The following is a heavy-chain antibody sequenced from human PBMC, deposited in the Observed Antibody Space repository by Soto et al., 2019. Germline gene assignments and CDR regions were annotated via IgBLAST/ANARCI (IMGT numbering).Heavy chain of an antibody. CDR3: ARYCSGGSCYALGYYYGMDV. J-gene: IGHJ6*02. Sequence: SVKVSCKASGGTFSSYAISWVRQAPGQGLEWMGGIIPIFGTANYAQKFQGRVTITADESTSTAYMELSSLRSEDTAVYYCARYCSGGSCYALGYYYGMDVWGQGTTVTVSS. D-gene: IGHD2-15*01. V-gene: IGHV1-69*13. CDR1: GGTFSSYA. CDR2: IIPIFGTA.